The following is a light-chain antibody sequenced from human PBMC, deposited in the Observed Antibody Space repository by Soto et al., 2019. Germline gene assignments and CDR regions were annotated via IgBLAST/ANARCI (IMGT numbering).Light chain of an antibody. J-gene: IGKJ2*01. CDR1: ERIGNY. Sequence: DIQMTQSPSSLSASVGDRVTITCRASERIGNYLNWYQQKPGKAPKLLIYGAFILKSGVPSRFSGSGSGTDFSLTISSLQPEDFATYYCQHSYSAPYTFGPGSKLDIK. CDR3: QHSYSAPYT. CDR2: GAF. V-gene: IGKV1-39*01.